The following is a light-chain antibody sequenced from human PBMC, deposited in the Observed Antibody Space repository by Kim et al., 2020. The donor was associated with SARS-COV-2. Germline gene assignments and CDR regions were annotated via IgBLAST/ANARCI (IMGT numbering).Light chain of an antibody. V-gene: IGLV3-1*01. CDR2: EDT. J-gene: IGLJ2*01. CDR3: QAWDSSIGV. CDR1: KLGDKY. Sequence: SYELTQPPSVSVSPGQTVSITCSGDKLGDKYACWYQQKPGQSPVMVIYEDTKRPSGIPERFSGSNSGNTATLTISGTQATDEADYYCQAWDSSIGVFGGGTKLTVL.